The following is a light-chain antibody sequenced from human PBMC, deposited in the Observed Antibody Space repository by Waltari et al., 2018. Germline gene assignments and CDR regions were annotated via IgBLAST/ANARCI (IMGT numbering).Light chain of an antibody. CDR1: GFLYSDGNTC. V-gene: IGKV2-30*01. J-gene: IGKJ4*01. CDR3: MQATHRPFT. Sequence: GFLYSDGNTCLHWVQQRPGPFPRGLIYKVSHRDSGVPDRFSGRGSGTDFTLKISRVGPEGVGVYYCMQATHRPFTFGGGNKVEIK. CDR2: KVS.